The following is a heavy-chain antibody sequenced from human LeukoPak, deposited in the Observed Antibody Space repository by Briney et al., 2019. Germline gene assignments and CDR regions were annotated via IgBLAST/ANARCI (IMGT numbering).Heavy chain of an antibody. J-gene: IGHJ4*02. CDR2: IYSGGST. CDR1: GFTVSSNY. CDR3: ARSSIAAEIDY. D-gene: IGHD6-13*01. Sequence: GGSLRLSCAASGFTVSSNYMSWVRQAPGKGLEWVSVIYSGGSTYYADSVKGRFTISRDNSKNTLYLQVNSLRAEDTAVYYCARSSIAAEIDYWGQGTLVTVSS. V-gene: IGHV3-66*01.